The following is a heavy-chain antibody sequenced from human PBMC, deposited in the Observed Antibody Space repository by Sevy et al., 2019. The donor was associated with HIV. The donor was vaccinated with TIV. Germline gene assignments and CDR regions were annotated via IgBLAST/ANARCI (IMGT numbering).Heavy chain of an antibody. D-gene: IGHD3-22*01. J-gene: IGHJ6*02. Sequence: GGSLRLSCEASGFTVSGNYMAWVRLAPGKGLEWVPLIDSGGSTYYADSVKGRFTISRDNAKNTLYLQMNPLRAEDTAVYFCARDRYSDASGYYYYYYGMDVWGQGTTVTVSS. CDR2: IDSGGST. V-gene: IGHV3-66*01. CDR1: GFTVSGNY. CDR3: ARDRYSDASGYYYYYYGMDV.